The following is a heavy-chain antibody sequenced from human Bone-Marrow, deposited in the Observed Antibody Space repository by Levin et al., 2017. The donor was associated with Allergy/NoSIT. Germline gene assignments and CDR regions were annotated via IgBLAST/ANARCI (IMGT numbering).Heavy chain of an antibody. D-gene: IGHD2-2*01. V-gene: IGHV1-18*01. CDR1: GYTFTTYS. J-gene: IGHJ5*02. CDR3: AREWIPASMSPTYFDP. CDR2: ISTYDGDT. Sequence: ASVKVSCKASGYTFTTYSIAWVRQAPGQGLDWMGWISTYDGDTKSSQKFQGRLTMTTDTSTSTAYMELRNLRSDDTAVYYCAREWIPASMSPTYFDPWGQGTLVTVSS.